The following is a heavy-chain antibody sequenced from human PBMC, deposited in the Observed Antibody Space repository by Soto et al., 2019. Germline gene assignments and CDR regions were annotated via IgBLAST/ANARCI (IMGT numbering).Heavy chain of an antibody. CDR1: GFTFSSYA. V-gene: IGHV3-30-3*01. CDR2: ISYDGSNK. D-gene: IGHD2-15*01. CDR3: AREVVVATYYYYYGMDV. Sequence: PGGSLRLACAASGFTFSSYAMHWVRQAPGKGLEWVAVISYDGSNKYYADSVKGRFTISRDNSKNTLYLQMNSLRAEDTAVHYCAREVVVATYYYYYGMDVWGQGTTVTVSS. J-gene: IGHJ6*02.